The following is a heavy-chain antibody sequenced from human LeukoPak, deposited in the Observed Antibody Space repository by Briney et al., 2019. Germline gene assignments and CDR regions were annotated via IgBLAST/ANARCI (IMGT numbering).Heavy chain of an antibody. J-gene: IGHJ6*02. CDR3: ARDQLLWFGESYYYYGMDV. D-gene: IGHD3-10*01. CDR1: GGSVSSGSYY. Sequence: SETLSLTCTVSGGSVSSGSYYWSWIRQPPGKGLEWIGYIYYSGSTNYNPSLKSRVTISVDTSKNKFSLKLSSVTAADTAVYYCARDQLLWFGESYYYYGMDVWGQGTTVTVSS. CDR2: IYYSGST. V-gene: IGHV4-61*01.